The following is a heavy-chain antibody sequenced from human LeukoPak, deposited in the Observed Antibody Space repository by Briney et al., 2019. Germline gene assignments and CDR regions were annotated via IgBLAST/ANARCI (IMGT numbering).Heavy chain of an antibody. CDR3: ARDRAGGASYWYCDL. CDR2: ICSSGSGCNT. Sequence: GGSLRLSCVASGFTLSNYAMNWVRQAPGKGLEWVSGICSSGSGCNTYYADSVKGRFTNSRDSSRNTLFLHMNTLRAEDTAIYYCARDRAGGASYWYCDLWGRGTLVTVSS. V-gene: IGHV3-23*01. CDR1: GFTLSNYA. J-gene: IGHJ2*01. D-gene: IGHD1-26*01.